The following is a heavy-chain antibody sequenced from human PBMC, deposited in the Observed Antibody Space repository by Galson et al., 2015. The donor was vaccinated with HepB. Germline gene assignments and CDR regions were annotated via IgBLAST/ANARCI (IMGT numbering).Heavy chain of an antibody. CDR2: ISVYNANT. Sequence: QSGAEVKKPGESLEISCKASGYTFPNYGFSWVRQAPGQGLEWMGWISVYNANTDYPQKLQGRVTMTTDTSTRTAYMELRSLRYDDTAMYYCARYSSSLYSYAMDVWGQGTTVTVSS. V-gene: IGHV1-18*01. J-gene: IGHJ6*02. CDR3: ARYSSSLYSYAMDV. CDR1: GYTFPNYG. D-gene: IGHD6-6*01.